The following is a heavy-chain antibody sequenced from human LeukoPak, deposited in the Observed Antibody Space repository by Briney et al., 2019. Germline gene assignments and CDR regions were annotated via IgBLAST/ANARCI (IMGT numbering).Heavy chain of an antibody. Sequence: GGSLRLSCAASGFTFSSYSMNWVRQAPGKGLEWVSSISSSSSYIYYADSVKGRFTISRDNAKNSLYLQMNSLRAEDTAVYYCARDDGGIAVAGTNYWGQGTLVTVAS. D-gene: IGHD6-19*01. J-gene: IGHJ4*02. CDR1: GFTFSSYS. CDR3: ARDDGGIAVAGTNY. V-gene: IGHV3-21*01. CDR2: ISSSSSYI.